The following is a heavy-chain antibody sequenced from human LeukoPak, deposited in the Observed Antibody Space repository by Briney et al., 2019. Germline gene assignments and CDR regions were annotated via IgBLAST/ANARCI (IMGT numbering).Heavy chain of an antibody. CDR2: IYYSGST. CDR3: ARLGAYCTNGVCYPI. V-gene: IGHV4-59*01. CDR1: GGSISSYY. J-gene: IGHJ4*02. D-gene: IGHD2-8*01. Sequence: TPSETLSLTCTVSGGSISSYYWSWIRQPPGKGLEWIGYIYYSGSTNYNPSLKSRVTISVDTSKNQFSLKLSSVTAADTAVYYCARLGAYCTNGVCYPIWGQGTLVTVSS.